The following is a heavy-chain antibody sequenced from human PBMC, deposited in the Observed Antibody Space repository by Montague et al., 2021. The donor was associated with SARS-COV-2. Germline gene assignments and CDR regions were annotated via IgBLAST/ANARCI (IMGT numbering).Heavy chain of an antibody. J-gene: IGHJ6*03. CDR2: IHHGGST. V-gene: IGHV4-34*01. CDR1: GGSFSTYS. D-gene: IGHD3-10*01. Sequence: SETLSLSCAVHGGSFSTYSWNWIRQPPGKGLEWIGEIHHGGSTNYNPSLKSRVTTSADTSKNQFSLKLTSVAAADTAVYYCARLGDGVVPSPILGVGAYYLDYCMNVVSKGTTVTVSS. CDR3: ARLGDGVVPSPILGVGAYYLDYCMNV.